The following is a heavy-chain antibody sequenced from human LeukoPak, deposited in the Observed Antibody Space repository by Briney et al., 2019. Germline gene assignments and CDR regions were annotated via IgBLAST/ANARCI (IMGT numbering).Heavy chain of an antibody. Sequence: GESLKICCKGSGYSFTSYWIGWVRQMPGKGLEWMGIIYPGDSDTRYSPSFQRQVTISADKSISTAYLQWSSLKASDTAMYYCARQRSTTRAYAGNWFDPWGQGTLVTVSS. CDR1: GYSFTSYW. V-gene: IGHV5-51*01. CDR3: ARQRSTTRAYAGNWFDP. D-gene: IGHD1-26*01. J-gene: IGHJ5*02. CDR2: IYPGDSDT.